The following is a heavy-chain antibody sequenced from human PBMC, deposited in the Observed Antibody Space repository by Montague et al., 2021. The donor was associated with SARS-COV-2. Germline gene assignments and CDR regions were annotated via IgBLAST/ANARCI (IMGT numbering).Heavy chain of an antibody. J-gene: IGHJ5*02. CDR3: AREDRWNWFDP. Sequence: SETLSLTCTRLVSWINGADWNCIRLPPGNTLKWFGDIYYKESTNYNPSLKTRVTISVDTSKNQFSLKLNSMTAADTAVYYCAREDRWNWFDPWGQGTLVIVSS. CDR2: IYYKEST. V-gene: IGHV4-59*01. CDR1: VSWINGAD. D-gene: IGHD5-24*01.